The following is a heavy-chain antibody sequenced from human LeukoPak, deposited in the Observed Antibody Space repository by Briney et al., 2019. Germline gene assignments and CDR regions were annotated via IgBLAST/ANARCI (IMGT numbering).Heavy chain of an antibody. CDR2: ISTSGTT. Sequence: SETLSLTCIVSGGSISSYYWSWIRQPPGKGLEWIGYISTSGTTNYNPSLKSRVTISLDTSKNQFSLKLSSVTAADTAVDYCARLGPLTGRPLRGWFDPWGQGTLVTVSS. D-gene: IGHD5-12*01. J-gene: IGHJ5*02. CDR1: GGSISSYY. V-gene: IGHV4-4*09. CDR3: ARLGPLTGRPLRGWFDP.